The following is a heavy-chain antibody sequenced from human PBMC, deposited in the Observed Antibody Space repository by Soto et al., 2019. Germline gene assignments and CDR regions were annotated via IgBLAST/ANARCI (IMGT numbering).Heavy chain of an antibody. V-gene: IGHV4-4*02. J-gene: IGHJ4*02. CDR2: IYHSGST. CDR3: ARASSGWLFDY. D-gene: IGHD6-19*01. Sequence: SETLSLTCAASGGSISSSNWWSWVRPPPGKGLEWIGEIYHSGSTNYNPSLKSRVTISVDNSKNQFSLKLSSVTAADTAVYYCARASSGWLFDYWGQGTLVTVSS. CDR1: GGSISSSNW.